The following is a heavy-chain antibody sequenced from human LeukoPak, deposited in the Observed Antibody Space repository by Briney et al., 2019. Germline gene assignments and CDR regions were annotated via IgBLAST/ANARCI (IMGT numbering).Heavy chain of an antibody. CDR3: ASLDGGVPVDY. J-gene: IGHJ4*02. Sequence: GGSLRLSCAASGFTFSSMNWVRQAPGKGLEWVSYISGSGGTIYYADSVQGRFTISRDNAKNSLYLQMNSLRVDDTAVYYCASLDGGVPVDYWGQGTLVTVSS. D-gene: IGHD3-16*01. CDR2: ISGSGGTI. V-gene: IGHV3-48*03. CDR1: GFTFSS.